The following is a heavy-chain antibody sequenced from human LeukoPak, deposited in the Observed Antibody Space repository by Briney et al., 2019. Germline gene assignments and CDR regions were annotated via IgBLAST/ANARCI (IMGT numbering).Heavy chain of an antibody. D-gene: IGHD2-2*01. CDR3: ARAHNYVVVPADDY. Sequence: GASVKVSCKASGYTFTSYGISWVRQAPGKGLEWMGWISGYNGNANYARKLQGRVTMTTDTSTSTVYMELRSLRSDDTAVYYCARAHNYVVVPADDYWGQGTLVTVSS. CDR2: ISGYNGNA. CDR1: GYTFTSYG. V-gene: IGHV1-18*01. J-gene: IGHJ4*02.